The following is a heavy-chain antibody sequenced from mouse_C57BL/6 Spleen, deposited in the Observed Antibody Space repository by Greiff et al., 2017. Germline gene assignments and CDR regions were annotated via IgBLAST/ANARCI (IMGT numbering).Heavy chain of an antibody. Sequence: DVMLVESGGGLVKPGGSLKLSCAASGFTFSDYGMHWVRQAPEKGLEWVAYISSGSSTIYYADTVKGRFTISRDNAKNTLFLQMTSLRSEDTAMYYCARRDYYGSSYSYAMDYWGQGTSVTVSS. CDR2: ISSGSSTI. CDR1: GFTFSDYG. J-gene: IGHJ4*01. D-gene: IGHD1-1*01. CDR3: ARRDYYGSSYSYAMDY. V-gene: IGHV5-17*01.